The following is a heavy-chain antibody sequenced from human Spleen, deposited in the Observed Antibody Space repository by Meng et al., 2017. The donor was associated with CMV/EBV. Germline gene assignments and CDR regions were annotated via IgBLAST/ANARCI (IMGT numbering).Heavy chain of an antibody. Sequence: SLKISCAASGFTFDDYAMHWVRQTPGKGLEWVSGISWNSGSRRYADSVKGRFTISRDNAKNSLYLQMSSLRAEDTALYYCARLGYCSSTSCYIQDAFDIWGQGTMVTVSS. CDR1: GFTFDDYA. CDR2: ISWNSGSR. CDR3: ARLGYCSSTSCYIQDAFDI. V-gene: IGHV3-9*01. J-gene: IGHJ3*02. D-gene: IGHD2-2*02.